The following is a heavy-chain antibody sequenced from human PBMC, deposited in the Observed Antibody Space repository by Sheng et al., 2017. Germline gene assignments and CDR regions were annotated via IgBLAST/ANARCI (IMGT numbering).Heavy chain of an antibody. CDR3: ARVITASGWGAFDI. V-gene: IGHV3-48*03. CDR2: ISSTGYTI. CDR1: RFTFSSYE. D-gene: IGHD3-10*01. J-gene: IGHJ3*02. Sequence: PGGSLRLSCAASRFTFSSYEMNWVRQAPGKGLEWISYISSTGYTIYYADSVKGRFTISRDNAKSSLYLQMNSLRAEDTAVYYCARVITASGWGAFDIWGQGTMVTVSS.